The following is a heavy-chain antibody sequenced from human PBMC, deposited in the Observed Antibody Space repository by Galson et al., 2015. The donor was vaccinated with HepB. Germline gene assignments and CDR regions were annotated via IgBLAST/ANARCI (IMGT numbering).Heavy chain of an antibody. CDR1: GFTFSSCW. CDR3: ARGFLTAADT. V-gene: IGHV3-74*01. D-gene: IGHD6-13*01. J-gene: IGHJ5*02. Sequence: SLRLSCAASGFTFSSCWMYWVRQAPGKGLMWVSRINSDGSIINYADSVKGRFTISRDNAKSTLYLQMNSLRAEDTAVYYCARGFLTAADTWGQGTLVTVSS. CDR2: INSDGSII.